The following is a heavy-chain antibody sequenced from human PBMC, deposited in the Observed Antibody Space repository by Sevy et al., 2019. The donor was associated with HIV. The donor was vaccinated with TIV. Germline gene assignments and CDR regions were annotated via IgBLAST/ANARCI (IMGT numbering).Heavy chain of an antibody. Sequence: GGSLRLFCAVSGFNFNIYSMSWVRQAPGKGLEWVSTLSFGCGKINYADSVKGRFIISRDESKNTLYLQMNSLRAEDTAVYFCARDGWTRPHDYWGKGTLVTVSS. CDR1: GFNFNIYS. CDR3: ARDGWTRPHDY. J-gene: IGHJ4*02. CDR2: LSFGCGKI. D-gene: IGHD6-19*01. V-gene: IGHV3-23*01.